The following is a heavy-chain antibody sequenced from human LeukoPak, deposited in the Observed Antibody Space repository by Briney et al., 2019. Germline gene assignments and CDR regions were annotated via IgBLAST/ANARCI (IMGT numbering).Heavy chain of an antibody. D-gene: IGHD3-10*01. CDR3: ARDQPLTMVRGVIISDYYYGMDV. J-gene: IGHJ6*02. CDR1: GYTFTGYY. CDR2: INPNSGGT. Sequence: ASVKASCKASGYTFTGYYMHWVRQAPGQGLEWMGWINPNSGGTNYAQKFQGRVTMTRDTSISTAYMELSRLRSDDTAVYYCARDQPLTMVRGVIISDYYYGMDVWGQGTTVTVSS. V-gene: IGHV1-2*02.